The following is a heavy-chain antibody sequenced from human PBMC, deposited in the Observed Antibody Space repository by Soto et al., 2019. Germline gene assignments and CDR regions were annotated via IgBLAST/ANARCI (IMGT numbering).Heavy chain of an antibody. CDR3: AKDLEYSSSWYGYYYGMDV. Sequence: PGGSLRLSCAASGFTFSSYGMHWVRQAPGKGLEWVAVISYDGSNKYYADSVKGRFTISRDNSKNTLYLQMNSLRAEDTAVYYCAKDLEYSSSWYGYYYGMDVWGQGTTVTVSS. J-gene: IGHJ6*02. V-gene: IGHV3-30*18. D-gene: IGHD6-13*01. CDR2: ISYDGSNK. CDR1: GFTFSSYG.